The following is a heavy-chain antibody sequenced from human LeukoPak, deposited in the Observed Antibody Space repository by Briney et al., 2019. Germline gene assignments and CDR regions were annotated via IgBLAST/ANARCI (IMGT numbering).Heavy chain of an antibody. D-gene: IGHD3-9*01. Sequence: PSETLSLTCSVSGDSINSGVSYWAWIRRPPGKGLEWIGTIYYSGSAGSTYYNPSLKSRVTISVDTSKNQFSLNLSSVTAADTAIYYCARHLYDKTGRPLDSWGQGTLVTVSS. J-gene: IGHJ4*02. CDR1: GDSINSGVSY. CDR2: IYYSGSAGST. V-gene: IGHV4-39*01. CDR3: ARHLYDKTGRPLDS.